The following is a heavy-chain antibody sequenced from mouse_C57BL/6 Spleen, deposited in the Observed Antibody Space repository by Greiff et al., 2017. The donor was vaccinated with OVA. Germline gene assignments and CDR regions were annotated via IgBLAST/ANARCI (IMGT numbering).Heavy chain of an antibody. CDR2: INPYNGGT. D-gene: IGHD1-1*01. CDR1: GYTFTDYY. V-gene: IGHV1-19*01. CDR3: ASAYGSPYYFDY. Sequence: EVQLQQSGPVLVKPGASVKMSCKASGYTFTDYYMNWVKQSHGKSLEWIGVINPYNGGTSYNQKFKGKATLTVDKSSSTAYMELNSLTSEDSAVYYCASAYGSPYYFDYWGQGTTLTVSS. J-gene: IGHJ2*01.